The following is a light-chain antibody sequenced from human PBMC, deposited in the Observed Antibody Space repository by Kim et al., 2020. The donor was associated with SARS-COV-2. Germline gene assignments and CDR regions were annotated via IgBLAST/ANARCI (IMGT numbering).Light chain of an antibody. Sequence: SYELTQPLSVSVALGQTARITCGGSNIGSKNVHWYQQRPGQAPVLVIYRDTNRPSGIPERLSGSKSGNTATLTISRAQAGDETDYYCQVWDSSTLIFGGG. CDR2: RDT. CDR1: NIGSKN. J-gene: IGLJ2*01. CDR3: QVWDSSTLI. V-gene: IGLV3-9*01.